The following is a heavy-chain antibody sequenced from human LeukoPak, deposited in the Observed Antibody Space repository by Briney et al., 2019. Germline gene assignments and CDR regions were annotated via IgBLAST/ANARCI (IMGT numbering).Heavy chain of an antibody. D-gene: IGHD5-18*01. CDR2: IYTSGST. CDR1: GGSISSGSYY. J-gene: IGHJ6*03. CDR3: ASARYSYGSYYYYYMDV. Sequence: PSETLSLTCTASGGSISSGSYYWSWLRQPAGKGLEWIGRIYTSGSTNYNPSLRSRVTISVDTSKNQFSLKLSSVTAVDTAVYYCASARYSYGSYYYYYMDVWGKGTTVTVSS. V-gene: IGHV4-61*02.